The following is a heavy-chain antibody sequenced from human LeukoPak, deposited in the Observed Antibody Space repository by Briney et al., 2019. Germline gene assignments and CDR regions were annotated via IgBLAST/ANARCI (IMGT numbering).Heavy chain of an antibody. D-gene: IGHD6-13*01. V-gene: IGHV4-34*01. CDR1: GGSFSGYY. J-gene: IGHJ4*02. Sequence: SETLSLTCAVYGGSFSGYYWSWIRRPPGKGLEWIGEINHSGSTNYNPSLKSRVTISVDTSKNQFSLKLSSVTAADTAVYYCASAVSIAAAGTAYYWGQGTLVTVSS. CDR2: INHSGST. CDR3: ASAVSIAAAGTAYY.